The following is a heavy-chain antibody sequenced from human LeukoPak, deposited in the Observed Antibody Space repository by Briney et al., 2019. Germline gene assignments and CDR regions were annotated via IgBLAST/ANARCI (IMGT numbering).Heavy chain of an antibody. D-gene: IGHD2-8*01. Sequence: GGSLRLSCAASRFTFSSYSMSWVRQAPGKGLEWVGRIKSKTDGGTTDYAAPVKGRFTISRDDSKNTLYLQMDSLKTEDTAVYYCTTSACTNGVCYTSVDCWGQGTLVTVSS. CDR1: RFTFSSYS. CDR2: IKSKTDGGTT. CDR3: TTSACTNGVCYTSVDC. V-gene: IGHV3-15*01. J-gene: IGHJ4*02.